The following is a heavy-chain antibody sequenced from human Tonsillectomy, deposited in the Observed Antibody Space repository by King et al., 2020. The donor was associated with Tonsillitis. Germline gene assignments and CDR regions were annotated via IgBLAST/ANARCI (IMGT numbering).Heavy chain of an antibody. J-gene: IGHJ4*02. CDR3: ARMPEGGATTSGWGALDY. CDR1: NGSISGYY. Sequence: QLQESGPGLVKPSETLSLTCTVFNGSISGYYWSWIRQPPGKGLEWTGYIYYSGSTNYNPSLKSRVTISVDTSKNQFSLKLSSVTAADTAAYYCARMPEGGATTSGWGALDYWGQGTLVTVSS. D-gene: IGHD1-26*01. CDR2: IYYSGST. V-gene: IGHV4-59*01.